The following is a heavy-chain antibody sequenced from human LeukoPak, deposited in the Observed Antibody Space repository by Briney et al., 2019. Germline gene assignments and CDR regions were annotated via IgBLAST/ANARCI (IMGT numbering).Heavy chain of an antibody. J-gene: IGHJ5*02. CDR2: INPNSGAT. Sequence: ASVKVSCKASGYTFTDYYLHWLRQAPGQGLQWIGYINPNSGATDSARGFQGRVTMTRDTSITTIYMELSSLRSDDTAIYYCARQTIEPSGTRHWFDPWGLGTLVTVS. CDR3: ARQTIEPSGTRHWFDP. V-gene: IGHV1-2*02. CDR1: GYTFTDYY. D-gene: IGHD2-2*01.